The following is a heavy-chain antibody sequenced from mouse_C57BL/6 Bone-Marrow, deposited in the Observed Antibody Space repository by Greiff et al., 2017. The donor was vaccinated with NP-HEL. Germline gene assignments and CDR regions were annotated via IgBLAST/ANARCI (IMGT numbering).Heavy chain of an antibody. V-gene: IGHV5-4*03. CDR1: GFTFSSYA. D-gene: IGHD1-1*01. Sequence: EVMLVESGGGLVKPGGSLKLSCAASGFTFSSYAMSWVRQTPEKRLEWVATISDGGSYTYYPDYVKGRCTISRDNANNNLYLQMSHLKSEDTAMYYGARANYGSSWYFDVWGTGATVTDSS. CDR2: ISDGGSYT. J-gene: IGHJ1*03. CDR3: ARANYGSSWYFDV.